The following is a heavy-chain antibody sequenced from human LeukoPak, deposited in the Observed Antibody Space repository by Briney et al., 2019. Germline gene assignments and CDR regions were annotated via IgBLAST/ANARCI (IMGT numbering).Heavy chain of an antibody. CDR1: GYTFTSYG. CDR3: ARDFYGDYFGY. J-gene: IGHJ4*02. CDR2: ISAYNGNT. Sequence: ASVKVSCKASGYTFTSYGVSWVRQAPGQGLEWMGWISAYNGNTNYAQKLQGRATMTTDTSTSTAYMELRSLRSDDTAVYYCARDFYGDYFGYWGQGTLVTVSS. D-gene: IGHD4-17*01. V-gene: IGHV1-18*01.